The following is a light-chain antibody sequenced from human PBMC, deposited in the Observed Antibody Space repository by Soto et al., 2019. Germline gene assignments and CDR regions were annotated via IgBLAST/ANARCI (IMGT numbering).Light chain of an antibody. Sequence: QSALTQPASVSGSPGQSITISCTGTSNDVGANDYVFWYQQHPGKAPKLMIYEVNKRPSGVPDRFSGSKSGNTASLTVSGLQAEDEADYYCSSYAGSSNVFGTGTKLTVL. CDR2: EVN. V-gene: IGLV2-8*01. J-gene: IGLJ1*01. CDR1: SNDVGANDY. CDR3: SSYAGSSNV.